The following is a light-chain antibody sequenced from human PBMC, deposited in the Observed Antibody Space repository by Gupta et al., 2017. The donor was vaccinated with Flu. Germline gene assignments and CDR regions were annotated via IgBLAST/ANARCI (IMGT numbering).Light chain of an antibody. CDR1: NIGSET. V-gene: IGLV3-21*02. J-gene: IGLJ3*02. CDR2: DDD. CDR3: QVWDTASDHWL. Sequence: SFILTQSPSVSVAPGQTASIACGGNNIGSETVHWYQQKPGQAPGLVLYDDDFRPSGIPERFSGSNSGNTATLTIRRVEAGDEADYYCQVWDTASDHWLFGAGTTLTVV.